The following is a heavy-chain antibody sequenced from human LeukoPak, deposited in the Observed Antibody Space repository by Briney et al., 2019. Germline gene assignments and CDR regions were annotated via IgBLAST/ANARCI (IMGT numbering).Heavy chain of an antibody. V-gene: IGHV3-23*01. J-gene: IGHJ5*02. D-gene: IGHD2-15*01. Sequence: GGSLRLSCAASGFTFSSYGMSWVRQAPGKGLERVSGISGSGGSTFYADSVKGRFTISRDNSRNTLYLQMNSLRAEDTAVYYCAKAARYCSGGNCYSFDPWGQGTLVTVSS. CDR3: AKAARYCSGGNCYSFDP. CDR1: GFTFSSYG. CDR2: ISGSGGST.